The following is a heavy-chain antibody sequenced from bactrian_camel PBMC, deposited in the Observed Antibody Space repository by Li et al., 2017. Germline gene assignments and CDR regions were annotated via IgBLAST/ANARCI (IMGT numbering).Heavy chain of an antibody. J-gene: IGHJ4*01. Sequence: HVQLVESGGGSAQVGGSLRLSCTTFPGTAFKAWFRQIPGKEREGVAATFTGSGRDYYAASVTGRFTISQDNTKTTVYLQWTICNLRILPYTTVRRIPPPGFDIGPRVIMPSGARVPRSPSP. CDR1: PGTAFK. CDR3: RRIPPPGFDIGPRVIMPS. D-gene: IGHD2*01. V-gene: IGHV3S54*01. CDR2: TFTGSGRD.